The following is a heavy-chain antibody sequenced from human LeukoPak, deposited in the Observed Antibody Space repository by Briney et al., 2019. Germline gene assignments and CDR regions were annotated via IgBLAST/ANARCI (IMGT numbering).Heavy chain of an antibody. Sequence: SETQSRTCTVSGGSISSYYWSWIRQPPGKGLEWIGYIYYSGSTNYNPSLKSRVTISVDTSKNQFSLKLSSVTAADTAVYYCARESGYCSGGSCYPDYWGQGTLITVSS. V-gene: IGHV4-59*01. CDR1: GGSISSYY. J-gene: IGHJ4*02. D-gene: IGHD2-15*01. CDR2: IYYSGST. CDR3: ARESGYCSGGSCYPDY.